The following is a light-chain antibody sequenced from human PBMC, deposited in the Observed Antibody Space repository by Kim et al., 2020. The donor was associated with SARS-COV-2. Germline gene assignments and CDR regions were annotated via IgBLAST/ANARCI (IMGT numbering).Light chain of an antibody. V-gene: IGKV3-15*01. J-gene: IGKJ1*01. CDR2: GAS. CDR3: QQYDDWPPWT. Sequence: SLGERATLSCRASQSVSDNLAWYQQKPGQAPRLLIYGASTRATGIPARFSGSGSGTEFTLTISSLQSEDSAGYYCQQYDDWPPWTFGQGTKVDIK. CDR1: QSVSDN.